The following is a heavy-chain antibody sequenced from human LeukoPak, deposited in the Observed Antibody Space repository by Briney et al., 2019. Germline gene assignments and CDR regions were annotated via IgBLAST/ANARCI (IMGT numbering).Heavy chain of an antibody. J-gene: IGHJ4*02. V-gene: IGHV3-30*02. Sequence: GGSLRLSCAASGFTFSSYGMRWVRQAPGKGLEWVAVIRYDGSNKYYADSVKGRFTISRDNSKNTLYLQMNSLGAEDTAVYYGAKIKEGDYWGQGTLVTVSS. CDR1: GFTFSSYG. CDR2: IRYDGSNK. CDR3: AKIKEGDY.